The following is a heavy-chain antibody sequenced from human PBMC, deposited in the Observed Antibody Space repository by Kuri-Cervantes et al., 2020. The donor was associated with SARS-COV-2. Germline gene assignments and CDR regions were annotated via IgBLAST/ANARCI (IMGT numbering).Heavy chain of an antibody. CDR2: IYYSGST. CDR3: ARLNSNYKNNWFDP. CDR1: GGSLSGSY. D-gene: IGHD4-11*01. Sequence: SETLSLTCAVYGGSLSGSYWSWIRQSPGKRLEWIGSIYYSGSTYYNPSLKSRVTISVDTSKNQFSLNLSSVTAADTAVYYCARLNSNYKNNWFDPWGQGTLVTVSS. V-gene: IGHV4-59*05. J-gene: IGHJ5*02.